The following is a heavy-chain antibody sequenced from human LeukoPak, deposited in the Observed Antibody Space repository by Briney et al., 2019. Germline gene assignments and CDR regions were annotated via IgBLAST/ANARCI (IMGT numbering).Heavy chain of an antibody. CDR3: ARHEWEAVAVPYFQH. Sequence: SETLSPTCTVSGGSISSSSYYWGWIRQPPGKGLEWIGSIYYSGSTYYNPSLKSRVTISVDTSKNQFSLKLSSVTAADTAVYYCARHEWEAVAVPYFQHWGQGTLVTVSS. CDR2: IYYSGST. V-gene: IGHV4-39*01. J-gene: IGHJ1*01. D-gene: IGHD6-19*01. CDR1: GGSISSSSYY.